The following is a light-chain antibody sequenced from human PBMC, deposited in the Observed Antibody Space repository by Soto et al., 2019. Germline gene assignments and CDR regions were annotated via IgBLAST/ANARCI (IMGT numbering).Light chain of an antibody. CDR1: QSVSSSY. V-gene: IGKV3-20*01. CDR3: QQYGGSPIT. CDR2: GAS. Sequence: DIVLTPSPGTLSLSPGERATLSCRASQSVSSSYLAWYQQKPGQAPRLLIYGASSRATGIPDRFSGSGSATDFTLTISRLEPEDFAVFYCQQYGGSPITFGQGTRLEIK. J-gene: IGKJ5*01.